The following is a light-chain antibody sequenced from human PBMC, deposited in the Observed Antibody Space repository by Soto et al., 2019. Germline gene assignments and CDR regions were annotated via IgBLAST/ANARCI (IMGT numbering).Light chain of an antibody. CDR1: QSVP. V-gene: IGKV3-20*01. Sequence: EIVLTQSPGTLSLSPGERATLSCRASQSVPLGWHQQKPGQAPRLLIFGASHRATGIPDRFSGSGSGTDFTLTISNLEPEDFVVYYCQQYGRSPRTFGQGTRVEIK. J-gene: IGKJ5*01. CDR2: GAS. CDR3: QQYGRSPRT.